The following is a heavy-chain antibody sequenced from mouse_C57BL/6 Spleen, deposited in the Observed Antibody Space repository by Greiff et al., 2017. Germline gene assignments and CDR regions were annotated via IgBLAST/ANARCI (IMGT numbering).Heavy chain of an antibody. V-gene: IGHV1-82*01. Sequence: LVEPGASVKISCKASGYAFSSSWMNWVKQRPGKGLEWIGRIYPGDGDTNYNGKFKGKATLTADKSSSTAYMQLSSLTSEDSAVYFCAHYYGSYFDYWGQGTTLTVSS. D-gene: IGHD1-1*01. CDR3: AHYYGSYFDY. CDR2: IYPGDGDT. CDR1: GYAFSSSW. J-gene: IGHJ2*01.